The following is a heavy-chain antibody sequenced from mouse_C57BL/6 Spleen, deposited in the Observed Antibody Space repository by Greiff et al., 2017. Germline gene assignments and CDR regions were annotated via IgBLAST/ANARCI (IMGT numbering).Heavy chain of an antibody. V-gene: IGHV2-9-1*01. D-gene: IGHD2-4*01. J-gene: IGHJ2*01. Sequence: VQLQQSGPGLVAPSQSLSITCTVSGFSLTSYAISWVRQPPGKGLEWLGVIWTGGGTNYNSALKSRLSISKDNSKSQVFLKMNSLQTDDTARYYCARSVMITTGYYFDDWGQGTTLTVSS. CDR2: IWTGGGT. CDR3: ARSVMITTGYYFDD. CDR1: GFSLTSYA.